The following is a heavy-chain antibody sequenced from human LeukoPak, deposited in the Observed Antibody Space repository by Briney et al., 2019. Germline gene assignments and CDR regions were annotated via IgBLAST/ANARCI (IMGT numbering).Heavy chain of an antibody. J-gene: IGHJ4*02. CDR1: GGSISSGDYY. CDR3: ARDPYYDFWSGYPV. CDR2: IYYSGST. D-gene: IGHD3-3*01. Sequence: SETLSLTCTVSGGSISSGDYYWSWIRQPPGKGLEWIGYIYYSGSTYHNPSLRSRVTISVDTSKNQFSLKLSSVTAADTAVYYCARDPYYDFWSGYPVWGQGTLVTVSS. V-gene: IGHV4-30-4*08.